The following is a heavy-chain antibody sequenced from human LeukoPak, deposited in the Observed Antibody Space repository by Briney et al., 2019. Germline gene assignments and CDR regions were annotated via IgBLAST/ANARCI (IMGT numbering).Heavy chain of an antibody. J-gene: IGHJ3*02. D-gene: IGHD6-19*01. Sequence: RASLKLSCKASGYTFTSYDMNWVRQATGQGLEWVAWMNPNSGNKGYAQKFQGRVTMTRNNSMSTAYMELSSLRSEDTAVYYCARCKQRGLVRAAFDIWGQGTMVTVSS. V-gene: IGHV1-8*02. CDR2: MNPNSGNK. CDR3: ARCKQRGLVRAAFDI. CDR1: GYTFTSYD.